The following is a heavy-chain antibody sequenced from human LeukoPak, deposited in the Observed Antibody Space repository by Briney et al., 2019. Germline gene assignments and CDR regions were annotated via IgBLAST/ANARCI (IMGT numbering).Heavy chain of an antibody. Sequence: SETLSLTCAVYGGSFSGYYWSWIRQPPGKGLEWIGEINHSGSTNYNPSLKSRVTISVDTSKNQFSLKLSSVAAADTAVYYCARRPLPRYSNSFGYWGQGTLVTVSS. V-gene: IGHV4-34*01. J-gene: IGHJ4*02. D-gene: IGHD4-11*01. CDR3: ARRPLPRYSNSFGY. CDR2: INHSGST. CDR1: GGSFSGYY.